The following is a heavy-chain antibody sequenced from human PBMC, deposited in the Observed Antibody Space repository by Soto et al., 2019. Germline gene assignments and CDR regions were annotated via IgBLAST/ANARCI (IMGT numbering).Heavy chain of an antibody. CDR3: ARLRYSSSNYYFDY. CDR2: IYYSGST. J-gene: IGHJ4*02. D-gene: IGHD6-13*01. CDR1: GGSISSGGYY. Sequence: SETLSLTCTVSGGSISSGGYYWSWIRQHPGKGLEWIGYIYYSGSTYYNPSLKSRVTISVDTSKNQFSLKLSSVTAADTAVYYCARLRYSSSNYYFDYWGQGTLVTVSS. V-gene: IGHV4-39*01.